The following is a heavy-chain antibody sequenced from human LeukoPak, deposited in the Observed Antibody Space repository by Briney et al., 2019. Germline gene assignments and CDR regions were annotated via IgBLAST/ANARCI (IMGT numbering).Heavy chain of an antibody. J-gene: IGHJ6*04. V-gene: IGHV3-48*03. Sequence: GGSLRLSCAASGFTFSSYEMNWVRQAPGKGLEWVSYISSSGSTIYYADPVKGRFTISRDNAKNSLYLQMNSLRAEDTAVYYCARDGTPIYSSGWVYMDVWGKGTTVTISS. CDR1: GFTFSSYE. D-gene: IGHD6-25*01. CDR2: ISSSGSTI. CDR3: ARDGTPIYSSGWVYMDV.